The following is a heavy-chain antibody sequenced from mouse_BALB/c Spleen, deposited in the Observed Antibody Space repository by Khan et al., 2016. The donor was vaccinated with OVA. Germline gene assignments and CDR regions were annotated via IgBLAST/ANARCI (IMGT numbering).Heavy chain of an antibody. Sequence: VQLQESGTELARPGASVKLSCKASGYTFTSYWMQWVKQRPGQGLEWIGAVYPGDGNTRYTQKFKGKATLTADKSSSTAYIQLSSLASEDSAVYYCARGGSTAGYFDYWGQGTTLTVSS. J-gene: IGHJ2*01. CDR1: GYTFTSYW. V-gene: IGHV1-87*01. CDR2: VYPGDGNT. CDR3: ARGGSTAGYFDY.